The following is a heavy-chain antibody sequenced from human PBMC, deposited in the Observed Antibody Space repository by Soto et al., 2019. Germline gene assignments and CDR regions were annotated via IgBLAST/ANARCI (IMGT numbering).Heavy chain of an antibody. V-gene: IGHV6-1*01. J-gene: IGHJ6*02. CDR1: GDSVSSNSAA. Sequence: SQTLSLTCVISGDSVSSNSAAWNWIRQSPSRGLEWLGRTYYRSKWYNDYAVSVKSRITINPDTSKNQFSLQLNSVTPEDTAVYYCARVLGYSYGYYYYYGMDVWGQGTTVTVSS. D-gene: IGHD5-18*01. CDR2: TYYRSKWYN. CDR3: ARVLGYSYGYYYYYGMDV.